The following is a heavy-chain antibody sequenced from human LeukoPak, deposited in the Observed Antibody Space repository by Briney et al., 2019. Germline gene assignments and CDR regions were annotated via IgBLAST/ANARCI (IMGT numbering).Heavy chain of an antibody. CDR2: IYHSGST. J-gene: IGHJ6*03. CDR1: GGSISSSSW. D-gene: IGHD6-13*01. CDR3: ALGSSWDYYYYMDV. V-gene: IGHV4-4*02. Sequence: SETLSLTCAVSGGSISSSSWWSWVRQPPGKGLEWIGEIYHSGSTNYNPSLKSRVTISVDKSKNQFSLKLSSVTAADTAVYYCALGSSWDYYYYMDVWGKGTTVTVSS.